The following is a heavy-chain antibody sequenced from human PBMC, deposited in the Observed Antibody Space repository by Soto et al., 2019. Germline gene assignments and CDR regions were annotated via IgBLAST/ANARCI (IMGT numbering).Heavy chain of an antibody. D-gene: IGHD1-1*01. CDR2: IMPIFRTP. CDR3: ARDNDRPQLGGNYYYILDV. V-gene: IGHV1-69*12. J-gene: IGHJ6*02. CDR1: GGTFRNSA. Sequence: QVQLEQSGAEVKKPGSSVKVSCKASGGTFRNSAISWVRQAPGQGLEWMGGIMPIFRTPDYSQKSQGRVTMTADESTSTAYMEWSGLRSDDTAAYDCARDNDRPQLGGNYYYILDVWGQGTTVTVSS.